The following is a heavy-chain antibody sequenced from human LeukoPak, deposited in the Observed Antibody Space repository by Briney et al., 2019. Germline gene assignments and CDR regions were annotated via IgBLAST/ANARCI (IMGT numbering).Heavy chain of an antibody. CDR1: GFTFTTYM. V-gene: IGHV3-48*01. CDR3: VRELAY. CDR2: ISSDGGAI. Sequence: GGSLRLFCAASGFTFTTYMMNWVRQTPGKGLEWVSYISSDGGAIYYADSVKGRFTISRDNAQTSLYLQMNNLRAEDTAVYYCVRELAYWGQGALVTVSS. J-gene: IGHJ4*02.